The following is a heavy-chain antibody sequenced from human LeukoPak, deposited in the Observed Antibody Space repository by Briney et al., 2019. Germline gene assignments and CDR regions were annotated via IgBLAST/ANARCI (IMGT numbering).Heavy chain of an antibody. CDR3: AREPSGWYGWGAFDF. CDR1: GYTFTGYY. V-gene: IGHV1-2*02. J-gene: IGHJ3*01. Sequence: ASVKVSCKASGYTFTGYYMHWVRQAPGQGLEWMGWINPNSGGTNYAQKFQGRVTMTRDTSISTAYMELSRLRSDDTAVYYCAREPSGWYGWGAFDFWGQGTMVTVSS. D-gene: IGHD6-19*01. CDR2: INPNSGGT.